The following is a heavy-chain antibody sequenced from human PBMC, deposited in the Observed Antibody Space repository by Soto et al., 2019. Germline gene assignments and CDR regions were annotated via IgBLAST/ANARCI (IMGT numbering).Heavy chain of an antibody. CDR2: IVVGSGNT. J-gene: IGHJ6*02. D-gene: IGHD6-19*01. Sequence: EASVKVSCKASGFTFTSSAVQWVRQARGQRLEWIGWIVVGSGNTNYAQKFQERVTITRDMSTSTAYMELSSLRSEDTAVYYCAAAPDAGIALSGSDYYYYGMDVWGQGTTVTVSS. CDR3: AAAPDAGIALSGSDYYYYGMDV. CDR1: GFTFTSSA. V-gene: IGHV1-58*01.